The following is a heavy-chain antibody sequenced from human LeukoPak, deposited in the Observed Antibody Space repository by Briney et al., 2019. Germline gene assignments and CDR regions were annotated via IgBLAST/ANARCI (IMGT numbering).Heavy chain of an antibody. CDR3: ARGVSGSYYYYYMDV. J-gene: IGHJ6*03. Sequence: ASVKVSCKASGYTFTGYYMHWVRQATGQGLEWMGWINPNSGGTNYAQKFQGRVTMTRDTSISTAYMELSRLRSDDTAVYYCARGVSGSYYYYYMDVWGKGTTVTVSS. D-gene: IGHD1-26*01. CDR2: INPNSGGT. CDR1: GYTFTGYY. V-gene: IGHV1-2*02.